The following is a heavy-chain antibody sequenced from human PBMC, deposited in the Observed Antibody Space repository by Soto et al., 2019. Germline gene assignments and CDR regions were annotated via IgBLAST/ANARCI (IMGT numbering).Heavy chain of an antibody. CDR3: ARAPGAVKSYDGVDL. CDR2: ISNGGSYT. Sequence: GGSLRLSCVASGYTSRDYYMAWIRRAPGKELAWVSYISNGGSYTNHGTSVRGRVSVSRDNARNSIYLQMNSLRVEDTGIYYCARAPGAVKSYDGVDLWGKGTRVTVSS. CDR1: GYTSRDYY. J-gene: IGHJ6*04. V-gene: IGHV3-11*06. D-gene: IGHD6-19*01.